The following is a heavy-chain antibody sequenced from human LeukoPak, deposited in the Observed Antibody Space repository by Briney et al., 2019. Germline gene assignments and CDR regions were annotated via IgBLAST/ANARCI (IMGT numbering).Heavy chain of an antibody. J-gene: IGHJ4*02. D-gene: IGHD3-22*01. CDR2: ISGSGGNT. CDR3: ARLSANSSAYFFDY. CDR1: GFTFSTYA. V-gene: IGHV3-23*01. Sequence: GGSLRLSCAASGFTFSTYAMSWVRQAPGKGLEWVSAISGSGGNTYYADSVKGRFTISRDNSKNTLYLQMNSLRAEDTAVYYCARLSANSSAYFFDYWGQGTLVTVSS.